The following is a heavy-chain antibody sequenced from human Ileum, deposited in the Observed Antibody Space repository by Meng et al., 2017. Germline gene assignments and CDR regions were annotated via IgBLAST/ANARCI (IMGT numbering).Heavy chain of an antibody. CDR3: ARGRVRYYDSSGYWFAFDI. J-gene: IGHJ3*02. CDR2: ISSSGSTI. Sequence: GESLKISCAASGYSFSGYYMSWIRQAPGKGLEWIAYISSSGSTINYANSVKGRFSISRDNGQNSLYLQMNSLRAEDTAVYYCARGRVRYYDSSGYWFAFDIWGQGTMVTVSS. CDR1: GYSFSGYY. V-gene: IGHV3-11*04. D-gene: IGHD3-22*01.